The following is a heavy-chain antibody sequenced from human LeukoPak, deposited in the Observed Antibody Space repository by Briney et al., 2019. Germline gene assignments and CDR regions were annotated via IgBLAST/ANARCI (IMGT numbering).Heavy chain of an antibody. Sequence: PGGSLRLSCAASGFTFSSYSMNWVRQAPGKGLEWVSSISSSSSYIYYADSVKGRFTISRDNAKNSLYLQMNSLRAEDTAVYYCARVRVVWFGELNWFDPWGQGTLVTVSS. D-gene: IGHD3-10*01. CDR2: ISSSSSYI. CDR3: ARVRVVWFGELNWFDP. CDR1: GFTFSSYS. V-gene: IGHV3-21*01. J-gene: IGHJ5*02.